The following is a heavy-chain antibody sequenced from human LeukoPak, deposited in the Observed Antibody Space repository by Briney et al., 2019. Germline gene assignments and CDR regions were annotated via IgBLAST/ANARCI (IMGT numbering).Heavy chain of an antibody. CDR1: GGSISSSNW. Sequence: SGTLSLTCAVSGGSISSSNWWSWVRQPPGKGLEWIGEIYHSGSTNYNPSLKSRVTISVDKSKSQFSLKLSSVTAADTAVYYCARGNDYGDYGLDYWGQGTLVTVSS. CDR2: IYHSGST. V-gene: IGHV4-4*02. J-gene: IGHJ4*02. D-gene: IGHD4-17*01. CDR3: ARGNDYGDYGLDY.